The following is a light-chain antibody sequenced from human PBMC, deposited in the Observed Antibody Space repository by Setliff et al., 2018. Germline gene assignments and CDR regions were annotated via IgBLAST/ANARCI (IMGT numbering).Light chain of an antibody. Sequence: QSALPQPASVSGSPGQSITISCTGTSNDVGGYDYVSWYQQYPGKAPKLIIYEVSKRPSGGSDRFSGSKSGNTASLTISGLQAEDEADYYCNSYTRRGTYVFGIGTKVTVL. J-gene: IGLJ1*01. CDR1: SNDVGGYDY. CDR2: EVS. CDR3: NSYTRRGTYV. V-gene: IGLV2-14*01.